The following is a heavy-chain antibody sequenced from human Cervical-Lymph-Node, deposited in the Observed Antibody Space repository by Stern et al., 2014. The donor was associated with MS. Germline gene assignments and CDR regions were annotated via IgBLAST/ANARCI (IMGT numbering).Heavy chain of an antibody. D-gene: IGHD2-15*01. CDR1: GGNFGNYG. V-gene: IGHV1-69*04. J-gene: IGHJ4*02. Sequence: DQLVESGAELKKPWSSLKVSCKASGGNFGNYGITWVRQPPGNGLEGMGCSIPILATASYAQQFQGRVTMTSDKSTRTSYMELSSLTSEDTAIYDCARDYSALDSWGQGTLVTVSS. CDR3: ARDYSALDS. CDR2: SIPILATA.